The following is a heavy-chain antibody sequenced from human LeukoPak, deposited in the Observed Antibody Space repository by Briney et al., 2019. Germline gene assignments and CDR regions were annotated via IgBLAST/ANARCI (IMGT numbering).Heavy chain of an antibody. V-gene: IGHV1-69*13. D-gene: IGHD3-9*01. CDR1: GGTFTSYA. Sequence: ASVKVSCKASGGTFTSYAISWVRQAPGQGLEWMGGIIPIFGTANYAQKFQGRVTITADESTSTAYMELSSLRSEDTAVYYCARGPTYYDILTGYPYFDYWGQGTLVTVSS. CDR3: ARGPTYYDILTGYPYFDY. J-gene: IGHJ4*02. CDR2: IIPIFGTA.